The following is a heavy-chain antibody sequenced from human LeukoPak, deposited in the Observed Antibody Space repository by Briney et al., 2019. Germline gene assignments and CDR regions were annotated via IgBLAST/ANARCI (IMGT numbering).Heavy chain of an antibody. CDR2: ISGSDGNT. CDR3: ARDSSVPYGITD. Sequence: GGSLRLSCAASGFTFSKYAMSWVRQAPGKGLEWVSAISGSDGNTFYADSVKGRFTISRGNSKNTLSLQMNNLRAEDTALYYCARDSSVPYGITDWGQGTLVTVSS. D-gene: IGHD4-17*01. CDR1: GFTFSKYA. J-gene: IGHJ4*02. V-gene: IGHV3-23*01.